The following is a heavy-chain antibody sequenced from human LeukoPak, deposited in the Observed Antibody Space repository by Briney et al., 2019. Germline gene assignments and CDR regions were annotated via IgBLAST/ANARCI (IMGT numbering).Heavy chain of an antibody. J-gene: IGHJ6*03. D-gene: IGHD4-17*01. CDR2: INWSGAST. CDR3: ARETDYGDYGYYYYYMDV. CDR1: GFTFDDSG. V-gene: IGHV3-20*04. Sequence: GGSLRLSCAASGFTFDDSGMSWVRQAPGKGLEWVSGINWSGASTGYADSVKGRFTISRDNAKNSLYLQMNSLRAEDTAFYYCARETDYGDYGYYYYYMDVWGKGTTVTVSS.